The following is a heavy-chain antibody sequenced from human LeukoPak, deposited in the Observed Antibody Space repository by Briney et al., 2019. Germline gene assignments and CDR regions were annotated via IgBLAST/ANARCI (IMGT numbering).Heavy chain of an antibody. J-gene: IGHJ5*02. CDR2: INHSGST. D-gene: IGHD1-26*01. CDR3: ARGVGATTLPGYDWFDP. Sequence: SETLSLTCAVYGGSFSGYYWSWIRQPPGKGLEWIGEINHSGSTNYNPSLKSRVTISVDTSKNQFSLKLSSVTAADTAVYYCARGVGATTLPGYDWFDPWGQGTLV. CDR1: GGSFSGYY. V-gene: IGHV4-34*01.